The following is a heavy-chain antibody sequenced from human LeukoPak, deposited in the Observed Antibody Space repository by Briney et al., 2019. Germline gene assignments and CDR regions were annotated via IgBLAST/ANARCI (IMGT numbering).Heavy chain of an antibody. CDR1: GYTFTGYY. CDR2: INPNSGGT. J-gene: IGHJ4*02. D-gene: IGHD3-10*01. CDR3: ARDLGVTMVRGVIDY. V-gene: IGHV1-2*02. Sequence: EASVKVSCKASGYTFTGYYMHWVRQAPGQGLEWMGWINPNSGGTNYAQKFQGRVTMTRDTSISTAYMELSRLRSDDTAVYYCARDLGVTMVRGVIDYWGQGTLVTVSS.